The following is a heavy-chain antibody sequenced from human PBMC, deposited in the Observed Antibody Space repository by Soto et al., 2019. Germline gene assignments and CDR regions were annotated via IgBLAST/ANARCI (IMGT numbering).Heavy chain of an antibody. V-gene: IGHV5-51*01. D-gene: IGHD3-22*01. CDR2: IYPGDSDT. CDR1: GYSFTSYW. J-gene: IGHJ6*02. Sequence: GESLKISCKGSGYSFTSYWIGWVRQMPGKGLEWMGIIYPGDSDTRYSPSFQGQVTISADKSISTAYLQMNSLRAEDTAVYYCAKDPYYYDTSEMDVWGQGTTVTVSS. CDR3: AKDPYYYDTSEMDV.